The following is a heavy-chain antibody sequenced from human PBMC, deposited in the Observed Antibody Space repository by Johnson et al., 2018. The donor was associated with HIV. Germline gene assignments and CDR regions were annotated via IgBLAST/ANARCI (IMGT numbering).Heavy chain of an antibody. CDR1: GFSFSSYW. D-gene: IGHD7-27*01. CDR3: ARGRDSTGDGGAFDI. V-gene: IGHV3-7*05. Sequence: VQLVESGGGLVQPGGSLRISCAASGFSFSSYWMSWVRQAPGKGLAWVANINRDGSEKYDVDYVKGGSTICRDNTNNSRYLQMNSLRAEDTAAYYCARGRDSTGDGGAFDIWGQGIMVTISS. CDR2: INRDGSEK. J-gene: IGHJ3*02.